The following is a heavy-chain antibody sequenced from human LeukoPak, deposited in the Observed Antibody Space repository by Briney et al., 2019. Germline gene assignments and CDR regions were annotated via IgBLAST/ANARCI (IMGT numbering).Heavy chain of an antibody. CDR3: ATLDNSFDH. J-gene: IGHJ5*02. Sequence: SETLSLTYNVSGASISGSDYNWSWLRQPPGKGLEWIASIFYSGTIYNNPSLKSRTLISVDTSKNQFSLRLTSVTAADTAVYFCATLDNSFDHWGQGTLVTVSS. V-gene: IGHV4-30-4*01. CDR1: GASISGSDYN. CDR2: IFYSGTI.